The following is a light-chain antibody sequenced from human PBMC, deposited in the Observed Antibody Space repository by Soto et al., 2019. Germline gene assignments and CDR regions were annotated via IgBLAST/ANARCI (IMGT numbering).Light chain of an antibody. V-gene: IGKV3-20*01. CDR3: QQYGSSPCT. CDR1: QSVSSNY. J-gene: IGKJ2*02. CDR2: GAS. Sequence: EIVLRQSPGILSLSPGERATLSCVASQSVSSNYLAWYQQKPGQAPRLLITGASSRATGIPDRFSGRGSGTDFTLTISRLEPEDVAVYYCQQYGSSPCTFGQGTTLEL.